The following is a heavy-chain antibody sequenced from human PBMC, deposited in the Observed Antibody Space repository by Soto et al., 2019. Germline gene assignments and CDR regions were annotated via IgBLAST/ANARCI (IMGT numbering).Heavy chain of an antibody. CDR1: GGSINSGDYY. CDR2: IFHSGST. CDR3: ARDRYYGSVTYYNFYSGMDV. J-gene: IGHJ6*02. Sequence: QVQLQESGPGLVKPSQTLSLTCTVSGGSINSGDYYWTWVRQPPGKGLEWIGNIFHSGSTYYTPSLPSRVTISLDTSKTHFSLKLRSVTPADTAVYYCARDRYYGSVTYYNFYSGMDVWGQGTTVTVSS. D-gene: IGHD3-10*01. V-gene: IGHV4-30-4*01.